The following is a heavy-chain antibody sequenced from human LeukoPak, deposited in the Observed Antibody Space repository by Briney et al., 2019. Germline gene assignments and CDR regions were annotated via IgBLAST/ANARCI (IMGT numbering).Heavy chain of an antibody. CDR1: GYTFTGYY. CDR3: ASVCGGSYAGTRSWFDP. Sequence: ASVKVSCKASGYTFTGYYMHWVRQAPGQGLEWMGRINPNSGGTNYAQKFQGRVTMTMDTSISTAYMELSSLRSEDTAVYYCASVCGGSYAGTRSWFDPWGQGTLVTVSS. CDR2: INPNSGGT. V-gene: IGHV1-2*06. D-gene: IGHD1-26*01. J-gene: IGHJ5*02.